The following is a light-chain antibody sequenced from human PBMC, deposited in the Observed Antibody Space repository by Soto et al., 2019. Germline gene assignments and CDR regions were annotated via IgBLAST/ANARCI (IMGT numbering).Light chain of an antibody. CDR1: QSISTY. CDR2: AAS. CDR3: QQSYSSPPA. Sequence: PITQAPASLSASVGARVTITCRASQSISTYLNWYQQKPGKAPKLLIYAASTLQSGVPSRFSGSGYGTDVTLTISSLKPEDCATYYCQQSYSSPPAFGQGTRLEN. J-gene: IGKJ5*01. V-gene: IGKV1-39*01.